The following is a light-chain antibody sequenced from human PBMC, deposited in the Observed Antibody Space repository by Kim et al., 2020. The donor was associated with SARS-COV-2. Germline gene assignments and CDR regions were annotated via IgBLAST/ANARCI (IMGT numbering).Light chain of an antibody. CDR1: NIGTKN. CDR2: RDR. J-gene: IGLJ2*01. CDR3: QVWDSDTVI. V-gene: IGLV3-9*01. Sequence: SYELTQPLSVSVALGQTARITCGENNIGTKNVHWYQQKPGQAPALVIYRDRNRPSGIPERFSGSNSGNTATLTISRAQAGDEADYYCQVWDSDTVIYGGG.